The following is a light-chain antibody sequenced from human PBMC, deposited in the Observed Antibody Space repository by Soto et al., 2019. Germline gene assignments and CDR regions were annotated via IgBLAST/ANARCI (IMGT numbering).Light chain of an antibody. CDR1: QSISGW. CDR3: QQYKNMYT. Sequence: DIPMTQSPSTLSASVGDRVTITCRASQSISGWLAWYQQRPGRAPKLLIFDASTLESGVPSRFSGSESGTEYTLAISSLQPDDSATYYCQQYKNMYTFGQGTKLEI. J-gene: IGKJ2*01. V-gene: IGKV1-5*01. CDR2: DAS.